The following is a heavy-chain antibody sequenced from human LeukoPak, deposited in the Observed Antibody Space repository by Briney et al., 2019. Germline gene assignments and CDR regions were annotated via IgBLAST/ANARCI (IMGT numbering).Heavy chain of an antibody. J-gene: IGHJ4*02. Sequence: GATVQVSRKASGYTFSSYDISWVRQAPGQGLEWMGWISAYNGNTNYAQKLQGRVTMTTDTSRSTAYLELRSLRSDDTAVYYCARVSEEMATITFDYWGQGTLVTVSS. D-gene: IGHD5-24*01. CDR2: ISAYNGNT. CDR3: ARVSEEMATITFDY. CDR1: GYTFSSYD. V-gene: IGHV1-18*01.